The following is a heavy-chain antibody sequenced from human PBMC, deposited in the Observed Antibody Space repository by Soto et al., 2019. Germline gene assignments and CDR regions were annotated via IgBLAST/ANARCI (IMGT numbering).Heavy chain of an antibody. Sequence: GGSLRLSCAASGFTVSSNYMSWVRQAPGKGLEWVSVIYSGGSTYYADSVKGRFTISRDNSKNTLYLQMNSLRAEDTAVYYCARGGTYCGGDCYSIDYWGQGTLVTVSS. CDR2: IYSGGST. CDR3: ARGGTYCGGDCYSIDY. CDR1: GFTVSSNY. V-gene: IGHV3-53*01. D-gene: IGHD2-21*02. J-gene: IGHJ4*02.